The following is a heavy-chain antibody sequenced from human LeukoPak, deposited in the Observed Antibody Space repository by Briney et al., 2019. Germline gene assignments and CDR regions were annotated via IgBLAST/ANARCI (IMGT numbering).Heavy chain of an antibody. D-gene: IGHD3-10*01. V-gene: IGHV4-59*01. J-gene: IGHJ4*02. CDR3: AGYGSGSYYKAFDF. CDR2: VYYTASS. CDR1: GDSISSSY. Sequence: SETLSLTCTVSGDSISSSYWSWIRQPPGKGLEWIGYVYYTASSYSNPSLKSRATTSIDMSKNQFSLKLTSMTAADTAVYYCAGYGSGSYYKAFDFWGQGILVTVSS.